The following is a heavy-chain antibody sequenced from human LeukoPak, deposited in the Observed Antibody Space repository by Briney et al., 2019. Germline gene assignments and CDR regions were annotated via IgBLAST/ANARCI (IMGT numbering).Heavy chain of an antibody. CDR3: ARVILLSYYGAFDI. J-gene: IGHJ3*02. CDR1: GGSISSYY. D-gene: IGHD1-26*01. Sequence: SETLSLTCTVSGGSISSYYWSWIRQPPGKGLEWIGYIYYSGSTNYNPSLKSRVTISVDTSKNQFSLKLSSVTAADTAVYYCARVILLSYYGAFDIWGQGTMVTVSS. CDR2: IYYSGST. V-gene: IGHV4-59*01.